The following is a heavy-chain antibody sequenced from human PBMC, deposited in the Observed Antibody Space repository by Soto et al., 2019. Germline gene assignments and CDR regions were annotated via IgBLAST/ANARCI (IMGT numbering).Heavy chain of an antibody. CDR3: ATATGDDAFDI. CDR2: IYPGDSDT. CDR1: GYSFTSYW. Sequence: GESLKISCKGSGYSFTSYWIGWGRQMPGKGLEWMGIIYPGDSDTRYSPSFQGQVTISADKSISTAYLQWSSLKDADTAMYYCATATGDDAFDIWGQGTMVTVSS. D-gene: IGHD7-27*01. V-gene: IGHV5-51*01. J-gene: IGHJ3*02.